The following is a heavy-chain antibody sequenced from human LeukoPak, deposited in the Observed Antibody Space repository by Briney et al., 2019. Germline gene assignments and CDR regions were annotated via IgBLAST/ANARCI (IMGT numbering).Heavy chain of an antibody. J-gene: IGHJ4*02. CDR2: INHSGST. CDR3: ARGPTVTTLNPFDY. CDR1: GGSFSGYY. V-gene: IGHV4-34*01. D-gene: IGHD4-17*01. Sequence: SETLSLTCAVYGGSFSGYYWSWIRQPPGKGLEWIGEINHSGSTNYNPSLKSRVTISVDTSKNQFSLKLSSVTAADTAVYYCARGPTVTTLNPFDYWGQGTLVTVSS.